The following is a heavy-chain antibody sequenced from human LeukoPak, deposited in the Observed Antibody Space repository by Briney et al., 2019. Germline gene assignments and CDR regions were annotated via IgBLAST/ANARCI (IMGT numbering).Heavy chain of an antibody. CDR3: AESWGYYYDSSGYSEYPYYFDY. D-gene: IGHD3-22*01. V-gene: IGHV3-7*03. CDR1: GFTFSSYW. Sequence: GGSLRLSCAASGFTFSSYWITWVRQAPGKGLEWVANIKEDGGEKYYVDSVKGRFTISRDNAKNSVSLQMNSLRAEDTAVYYCAESWGYYYDSSGYSEYPYYFDYWGQGTLVTVSS. CDR2: IKEDGGEK. J-gene: IGHJ4*02.